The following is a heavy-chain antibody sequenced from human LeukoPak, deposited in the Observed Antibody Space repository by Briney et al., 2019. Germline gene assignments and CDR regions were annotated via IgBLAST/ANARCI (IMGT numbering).Heavy chain of an antibody. CDR3: ARSAAGTYY. J-gene: IGHJ4*02. Sequence: GGSLRLSCAASGFTFSNYGIHWVRQAPGKGLEWVALIWYDGSNKFYADSVKGRFTISRDNAKNSLYLQMNSLRAEDTAVYYCARSAAGTYYWGQGTLVTVSS. CDR1: GFTFSNYG. V-gene: IGHV3-33*01. CDR2: IWYDGSNK. D-gene: IGHD1-1*01.